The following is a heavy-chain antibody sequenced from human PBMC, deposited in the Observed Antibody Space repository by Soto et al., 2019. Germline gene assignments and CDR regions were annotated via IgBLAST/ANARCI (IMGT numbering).Heavy chain of an antibody. CDR3: AKDFYYYGMDV. Sequence: LRLSCAASEFTFSNYAMSWVRQAPGKGLEWVSGISWNSGSIGYADSVKGRFTISRDNAKNSLYLQMNSLRAEDTALYYCAKDFYYYGMDVWGQGTTVTVSS. V-gene: IGHV3-9*01. CDR1: EFTFSNYA. J-gene: IGHJ6*02. CDR2: ISWNSGSI.